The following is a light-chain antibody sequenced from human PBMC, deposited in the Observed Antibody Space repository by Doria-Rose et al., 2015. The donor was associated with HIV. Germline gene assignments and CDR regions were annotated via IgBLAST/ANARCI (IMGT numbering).Light chain of an antibody. CDR3: LQDYNYPWT. V-gene: IGKV1-6*01. J-gene: IGKJ1*01. CDR2: AAS. CDR1: QGIRSD. Sequence: IQLTQSPSSVSASVGDRVTITCRASQGIRSDLGWYQQKPGKAPKLLIYAASTLQGGVPSRFSGSGSGTDFTLTISSLQPEDFATYYCLQDYNYPWTFGQGTKVEIK.